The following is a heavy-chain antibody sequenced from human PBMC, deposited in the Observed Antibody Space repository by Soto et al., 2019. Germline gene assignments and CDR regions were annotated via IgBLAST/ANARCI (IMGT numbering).Heavy chain of an antibody. CDR2: ISSSGGDI. CDR1: GFTFSAYS. CDR3: ARDQKWLLPHFLDY. D-gene: IGHD2-21*02. V-gene: IGHV3-48*01. J-gene: IGHJ4*02. Sequence: PGGSLRLSCAASGFTFSAYSMSWVRQVSGKGLEWISYISSSGGDIYYADSVKGRFTISRDNAKNSLSLQMNSLRADDTAVYYCARDQKWLLPHFLDYWGQGTLVTVSS.